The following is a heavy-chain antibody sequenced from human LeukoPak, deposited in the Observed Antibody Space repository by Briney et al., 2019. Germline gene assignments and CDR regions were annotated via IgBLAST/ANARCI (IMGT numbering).Heavy chain of an antibody. CDR3: ARDKSAGADTGSSFYY. J-gene: IGHJ4*02. D-gene: IGHD3-10*01. Sequence: GALRLSCAASGFTFSSYWMNWVRQAPGKGLEWVANIKQDGSEKNYVDSVKGRFTISRDNAMNSVYLQMNSLRAEDTAVYYCARDKSAGADTGSSFYYWGQGALVTVSS. V-gene: IGHV3-7*03. CDR2: IKQDGSEK. CDR1: GFTFSSYW.